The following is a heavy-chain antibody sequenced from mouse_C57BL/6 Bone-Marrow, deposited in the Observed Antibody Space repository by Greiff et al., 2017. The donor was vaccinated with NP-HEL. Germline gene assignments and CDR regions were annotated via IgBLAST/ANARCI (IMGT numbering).Heavy chain of an antibody. D-gene: IGHD1-1*01. CDR3: ARGGDYYGSFAY. CDR2: ISYSGST. CDR1: GYSITSGYD. Sequence: EVQLQESGPGMVKPSQSLSLTCTVTGYSITSGYDWHWIRHFPGNKLEWMGYISYSGSTNYNPSLKSRISITHDTSKNHFFLKLNSVTTEDTATYYCARGGDYYGSFAYWGQGTLVTVSA. J-gene: IGHJ3*01. V-gene: IGHV3-1*01.